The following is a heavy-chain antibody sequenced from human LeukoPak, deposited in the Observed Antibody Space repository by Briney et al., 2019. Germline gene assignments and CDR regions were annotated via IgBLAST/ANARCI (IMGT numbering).Heavy chain of an antibody. J-gene: IGHJ6*02. CDR3: ARDIYCSGGSCWDYYYYGMDV. Sequence: GGSLRLSCAASGFTFSSYWMHWVRQAPGKGLVWISRINSDGSSTSYADSVKGRFTISRDNAKNTLYLQMNSLRAEDTAVYYCARDIYCSGGSCWDYYYYGMDVWGQGTTVTVSS. D-gene: IGHD2-15*01. CDR2: INSDGSST. CDR1: GFTFSSYW. V-gene: IGHV3-74*01.